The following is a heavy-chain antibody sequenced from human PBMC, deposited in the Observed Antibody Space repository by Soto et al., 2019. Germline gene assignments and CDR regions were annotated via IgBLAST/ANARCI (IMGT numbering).Heavy chain of an antibody. V-gene: IGHV4-59*01. CDR1: GGSISNFY. CDR3: ARAPMVLSRSYFDS. Sequence: SETLSLTCTVSGGSISNFYWSWIRQPPGKGLEWIGYISYSGNTNYNPSLKSRVSIPVDTSKNQLSLNLTSVTAADTAVYYCARAPMVLSRSYFDSWGQGTPVTVSS. J-gene: IGHJ4*02. CDR2: ISYSGNT. D-gene: IGHD2-8*01.